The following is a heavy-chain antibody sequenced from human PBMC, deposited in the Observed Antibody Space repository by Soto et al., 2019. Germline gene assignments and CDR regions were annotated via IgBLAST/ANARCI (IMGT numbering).Heavy chain of an antibody. J-gene: IGHJ6*02. Sequence: PGGSLRLSCAASGFTISSYWMHWVRQAPGKGLVWVSRINSDGSSTSYADSVKGRFTISRDNAKNTLYLQMNSLRAEDTAVYYCARGPPLIAAAGRDDYFYYYGMDVWGQGTTVTVSS. CDR1: GFTISSYW. D-gene: IGHD6-13*01. V-gene: IGHV3-74*01. CDR3: ARGPPLIAAAGRDDYFYYYGMDV. CDR2: INSDGSST.